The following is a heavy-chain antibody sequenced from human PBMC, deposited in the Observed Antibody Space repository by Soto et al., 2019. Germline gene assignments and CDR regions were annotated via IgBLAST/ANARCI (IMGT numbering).Heavy chain of an antibody. D-gene: IGHD4-17*01. CDR1: GYTFTYCS. CDR2: FDPEDGET. J-gene: IGHJ5*02. Sequence: ASVKVSCKASGYTFTYCSLHWLQQAPGQGLEWMGGFDPEDGETIYAQKFQGRVTMTEDTSTDTAYMELSSLRSEDTAVYYCARTTQANWFDPWGQGTLVTVSS. CDR3: ARTTQANWFDP. V-gene: IGHV1-24*01.